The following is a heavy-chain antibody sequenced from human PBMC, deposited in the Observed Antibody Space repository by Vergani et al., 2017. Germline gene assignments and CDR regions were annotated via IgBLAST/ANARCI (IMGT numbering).Heavy chain of an antibody. Sequence: QVRLQESGPGLVKPSETLSLTCSVSGSSMSGYYWSWIRQPPGKELEWIGYMYHSGSTNYNPSLETRVTISGDTSKNQFSLKLNSVTAADTAVYYCGRVADFYGLGSRLLDLWGQGFLVTVSS. CDR1: GSSMSGYY. V-gene: IGHV4-59*01. CDR2: MYHSGST. J-gene: IGHJ5*02. D-gene: IGHD3-10*01. CDR3: GRVADFYGLGSRLLDL.